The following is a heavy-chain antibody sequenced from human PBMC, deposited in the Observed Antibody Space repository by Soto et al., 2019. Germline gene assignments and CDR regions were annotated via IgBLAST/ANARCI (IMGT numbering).Heavy chain of an antibody. Sequence: XASLKISGKGCGYSFTSYWISWVRQMPGKGLEWMGSIDPSDSYTNYSPSFQGHVTISADKSISTAYLQWSSLKASDTAMYYCARHGRDYYDSSGSAFDIWGQGTMVTVSS. J-gene: IGHJ3*02. CDR3: ARHGRDYYDSSGSAFDI. CDR2: IDPSDSYT. D-gene: IGHD3-22*01. CDR1: GYSFTSYW. V-gene: IGHV5-10-1*01.